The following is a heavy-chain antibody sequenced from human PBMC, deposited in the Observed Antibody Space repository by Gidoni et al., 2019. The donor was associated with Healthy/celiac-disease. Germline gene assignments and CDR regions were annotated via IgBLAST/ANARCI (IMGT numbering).Heavy chain of an antibody. V-gene: IGHV1-18*01. CDR2: ISAYNGNT. D-gene: IGHD3-10*01. Sequence: QVQLVQSGAEVKKPGASVKVSCKASGYTFTSYGISWVRQAPGQGLEWMGWISAYNGNTNYAQKLQGRVTMTTDTSTSTAYMELRSLRSDDTAVYYCARDSPLYGSGVGYYDYGMDVWGQGTTVTVSS. J-gene: IGHJ6*02. CDR1: GYTFTSYG. CDR3: ARDSPLYGSGVGYYDYGMDV.